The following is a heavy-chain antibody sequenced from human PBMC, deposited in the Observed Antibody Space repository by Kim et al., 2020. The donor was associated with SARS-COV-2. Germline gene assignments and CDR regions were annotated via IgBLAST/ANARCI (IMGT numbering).Heavy chain of an antibody. D-gene: IGHD6-19*01. Sequence: SETLSLTCAVYGGSFSGYYWSWIRQPPGKGLEWMGEINHSGSTNYNPSLKSRVTISVDTSKNQYSLKLSSVTAADTAVYYCARGQGIAVAPIDYWGQGTLVTVSS. CDR3: ARGQGIAVAPIDY. J-gene: IGHJ4*02. V-gene: IGHV4-34*01. CDR1: GGSFSGYY. CDR2: INHSGST.